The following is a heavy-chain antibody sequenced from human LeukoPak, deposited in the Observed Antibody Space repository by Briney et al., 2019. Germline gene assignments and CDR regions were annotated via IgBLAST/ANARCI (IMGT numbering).Heavy chain of an antibody. CDR3: ITDVPDSSAYPFDY. CDR1: GFTFSNAW. Sequence: GGSLRLSCAASGFTFSNAWMSWVRQAPGKGLEWVGRIKSKTDGGTIEYAAPVKGRFTISRDDSKSTLYLQMNSLKTEDTAVYYCITDVPDSSAYPFDYWGQGTLVTVSS. V-gene: IGHV3-15*01. CDR2: IKSKTDGGTI. J-gene: IGHJ4*02. D-gene: IGHD3-22*01.